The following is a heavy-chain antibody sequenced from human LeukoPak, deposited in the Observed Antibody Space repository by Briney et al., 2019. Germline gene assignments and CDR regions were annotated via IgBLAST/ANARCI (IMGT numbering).Heavy chain of an antibody. CDR2: ISYSGST. J-gene: IGHJ4*02. CDR3: ARGEGYGGIGDY. Sequence: SETLSLTCTVSGGSISSGAYYWHWIRQLPGKGLEWIGYISYSGSTYYHPSLKSRITISAATAENQMSRKVSSVTAAETDVSCCARGEGYGGIGDYWGQGTLVTVSS. V-gene: IGHV4-31*03. D-gene: IGHD5-12*01. CDR1: GGSISSGAYY.